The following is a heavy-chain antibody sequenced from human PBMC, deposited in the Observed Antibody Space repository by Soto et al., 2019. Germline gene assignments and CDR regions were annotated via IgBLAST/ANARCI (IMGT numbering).Heavy chain of an antibody. Sequence: QVQLRESGPGLVKTSETQSLTCTVSGGSISSYYWSWIRQPPGKGLEWIGYIYYSGSTNYNPSLKSRVTISVDTSKNHFSLKLSSVTAADTAVYYCARRYGGAFDIWGQGTMVTVSS. CDR2: IYYSGST. CDR1: GGSISSYY. D-gene: IGHD3-10*01. V-gene: IGHV4-59*08. CDR3: ARRYGGAFDI. J-gene: IGHJ3*02.